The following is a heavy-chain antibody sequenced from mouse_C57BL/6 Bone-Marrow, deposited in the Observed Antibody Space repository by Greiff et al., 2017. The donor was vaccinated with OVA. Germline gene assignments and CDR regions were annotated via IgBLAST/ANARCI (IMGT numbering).Heavy chain of an antibody. CDR3: ARDRYYGSSAMDY. D-gene: IGHD1-1*01. CDR2: ISDGGSYT. Sequence: EVMLVESGGGLVKPGGSLKLSCAASGFTFSSSAMSWVRQPPEKRLEWVATISDGGSYTYYPDNVKGRFTISRDNAKNNLYLQMSHLKSEDTAMYYCARDRYYGSSAMDYWGQGTSVTVSS. V-gene: IGHV5-4*01. J-gene: IGHJ4*01. CDR1: GFTFSSSA.